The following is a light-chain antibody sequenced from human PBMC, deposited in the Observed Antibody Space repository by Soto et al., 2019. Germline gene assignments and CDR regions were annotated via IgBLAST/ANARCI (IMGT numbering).Light chain of an antibody. V-gene: IGKV4-1*01. CDR1: QSVLYSSNNKNY. CDR3: EQYYSTPWM. J-gene: IGKJ1*01. CDR2: WAS. Sequence: IEMVQISESVAASLSERATINCKSSQSVLYSSNNKNYLAWYQQKPGQPPKLLIYWASTRESGVPDRFSGSGSGTDFTLTISSLQAEDVAVYCCEQYYSTPWMFGQGGKADNK.